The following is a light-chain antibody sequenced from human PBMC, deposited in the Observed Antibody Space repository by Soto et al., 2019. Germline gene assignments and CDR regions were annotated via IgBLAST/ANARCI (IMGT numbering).Light chain of an antibody. CDR1: GSDVGGYEY. CDR3: ASYTSTYTDV. CDR2: EVS. J-gene: IGLJ1*01. Sequence: QSALTQPASVSGSPGQSITISCTGTGSDVGGYEYVSWYQQHPGKVPKLMIYEVSDRPSGVSTRFSGSKSGNTASLTISGLQAEDEADYYCASYTSTYTDVFGSGTKVTVL. V-gene: IGLV2-14*01.